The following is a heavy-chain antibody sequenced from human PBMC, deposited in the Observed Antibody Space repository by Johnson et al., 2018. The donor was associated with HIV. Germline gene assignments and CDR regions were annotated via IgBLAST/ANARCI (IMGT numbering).Heavy chain of an antibody. CDR2: ISGSGGST. CDR3: ARPLDWKDLSDALDI. D-gene: IGHD1-1*01. Sequence: VQLVESGGGLVKPGGSLRLSCAASGFTFSSYDMSWVRQAPGKGLEWVSGISGSGGSTYYADSVKGRFTISRDNSKNTLYLQMNSLRADDTAMYYCARPLDWKDLSDALDIWGQGTMVSVSS. CDR1: GFTFSSYD. J-gene: IGHJ3*02. V-gene: IGHV3-23*04.